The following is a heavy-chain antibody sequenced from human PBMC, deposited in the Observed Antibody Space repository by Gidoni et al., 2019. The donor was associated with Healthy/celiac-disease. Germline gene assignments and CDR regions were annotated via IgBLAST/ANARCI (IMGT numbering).Heavy chain of an antibody. V-gene: IGHV4-59*08. CDR2: IYYSGST. D-gene: IGHD3-22*01. J-gene: IGHJ4*02. CDR3: ARQGYYYDSSGYSYYFDY. CDR1: GGSSSTYS. Sequence: QVQLQESGLGRVQPSVPLSHTCTVSGGSSSTYSWSWIRQPPGKGLEWIGYIYYSGSTNYNPSLKSRVTISVDTSKNHFSLKLSTVTAADTAVYYCARQGYYYDSSGYSYYFDYWGQGTLVTVSS.